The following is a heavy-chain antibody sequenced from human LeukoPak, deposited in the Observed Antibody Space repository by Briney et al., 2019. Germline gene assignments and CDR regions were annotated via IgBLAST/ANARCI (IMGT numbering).Heavy chain of an antibody. CDR3: AEANSGSGWYGHDAFDI. V-gene: IGHV4-59*12. CDR2: IYYSGST. J-gene: IGHJ3*02. D-gene: IGHD6-19*01. Sequence: SETLSLTCTVSGGSISSYYWSWIRQPPGKGLEWIGYIYYSGSTNYNPSLKSRVTISVDTSKNQFSLKLSSVTAADTAVYYCAEANSGSGWYGHDAFDIWGQGTMVTVSS. CDR1: GGSISSYY.